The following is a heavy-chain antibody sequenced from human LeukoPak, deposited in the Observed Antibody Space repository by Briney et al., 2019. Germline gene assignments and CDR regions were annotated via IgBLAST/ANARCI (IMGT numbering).Heavy chain of an antibody. D-gene: IGHD3-9*01. V-gene: IGHV4-38-2*02. J-gene: IGHJ4*02. Sequence: PSETLSLTCTVSGFSISSGHYWGWVRQPPGAGLEWIGSVYQSGTTYYNPSLKSRVTTSVDMSKNQFSLRLSSVTAADTAVYYCARGNILTGYCFDFWGQGALVTVSS. CDR1: GFSISSGHY. CDR2: VYQSGTT. CDR3: ARGNILTGYCFDF.